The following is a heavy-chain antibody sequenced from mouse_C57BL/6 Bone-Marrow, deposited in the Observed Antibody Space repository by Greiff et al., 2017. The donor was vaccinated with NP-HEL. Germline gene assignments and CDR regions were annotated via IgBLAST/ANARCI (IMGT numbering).Heavy chain of an antibody. D-gene: IGHD1-1*01. CDR2: IWSGGST. V-gene: IGHV2-2*01. J-gene: IGHJ1*03. CDR3: ARDGYYYGSSYVDWYFDV. CDR1: GFSLTSYG. Sequence: QVQLKESGPGLVQPSQSLSITCTVSGFSLTSYGVHWVRQSPGKGLEWLGVIWSGGSTDYNAAFISRLSISKDNSKSQVFFKMNSLQADDTAIYYCARDGYYYGSSYVDWYFDVWGTGTTVTVSS.